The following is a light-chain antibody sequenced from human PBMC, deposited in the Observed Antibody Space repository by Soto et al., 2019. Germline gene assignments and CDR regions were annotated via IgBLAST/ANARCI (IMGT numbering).Light chain of an antibody. J-gene: IGKJ5*01. V-gene: IGKV3-11*01. CDR3: QQRSNWPPIT. Sequence: EIVLTQSPATLPLSPGERATLSCRASQSVSSYLAWYQQKPGQAPRLLIYDASNRATGIPARFRGSGSGTDFTLTISSLEPEDFAVYYCQQRSNWPPITFGQGTRLEIK. CDR1: QSVSSY. CDR2: DAS.